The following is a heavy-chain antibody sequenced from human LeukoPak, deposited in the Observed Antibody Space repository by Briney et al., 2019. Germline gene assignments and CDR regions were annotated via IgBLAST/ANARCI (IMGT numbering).Heavy chain of an antibody. Sequence: GGSLRLSCAASGSSHYMSWVRQAPGKGLEWVSVIYDGDITYYADSVKGRFTISRDSSMDTLYLQMNSLRAEDTAVYYCAKVAPAGTYFDSWGQGTLVTVSS. D-gene: IGHD6-13*01. CDR1: GSSHY. V-gene: IGHV3-66*01. J-gene: IGHJ4*02. CDR2: IYDGDIT. CDR3: AKVAPAGTYFDS.